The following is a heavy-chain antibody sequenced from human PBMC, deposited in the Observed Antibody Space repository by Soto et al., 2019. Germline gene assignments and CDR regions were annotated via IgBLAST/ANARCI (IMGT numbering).Heavy chain of an antibody. CDR1: GFTFNSYV. CDR3: ARGRYLDSSDYWVANLPFDH. D-gene: IGHD3-22*01. J-gene: IGHJ4*02. Sequence: GGSLRLSCAASGFTFNSYVMTWVRQAPGEGLEWVSSISRSGRGSAYYADSVKGRFTISRDNSENTLFLQMNNLRDEDTALYYCARGRYLDSSDYWVANLPFDHWDLGTLVTVSS. CDR2: ISRSGRGSA. V-gene: IGHV3-23*01.